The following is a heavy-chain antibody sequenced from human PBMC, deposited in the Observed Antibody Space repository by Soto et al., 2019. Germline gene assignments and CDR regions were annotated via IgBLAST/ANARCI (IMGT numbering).Heavy chain of an antibody. CDR3: ARAYSSSSSAFDY. D-gene: IGHD6-6*01. J-gene: IGHJ4*02. V-gene: IGHV3-21*01. Sequence: GGSLRLSCAASGFTFSSYSMNWVRQAPGKGLEWVSSISSSSSYIYYADSGKGRFTISRDNAKNSLFLQMNSLRAEDTAVYYCARAYSSSSSAFDYWGQGTLVTVSS. CDR1: GFTFSSYS. CDR2: ISSSSSYI.